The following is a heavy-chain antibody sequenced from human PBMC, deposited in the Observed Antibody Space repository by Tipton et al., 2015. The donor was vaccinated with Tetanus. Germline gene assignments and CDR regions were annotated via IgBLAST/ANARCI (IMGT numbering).Heavy chain of an antibody. CDR1: GDSLVRGGYY. V-gene: IGHV4-31*03. Sequence: GLVKPSQTLSLTCTVSGDSLVRGGYYWTWIRHLPGKGLEWIGYIYHTGAAHYNPSLKSRVTLSVDVSKNQFFLKMISMTAADTAVYFCARDFGSNHNWFDPWGQGTPVTVSS. CDR3: ARDFGSNHNWFDP. J-gene: IGHJ5*02. D-gene: IGHD6-13*01. CDR2: IYHTGAA.